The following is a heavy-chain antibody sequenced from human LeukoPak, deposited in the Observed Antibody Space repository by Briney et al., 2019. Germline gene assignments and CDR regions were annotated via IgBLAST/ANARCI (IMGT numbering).Heavy chain of an antibody. CDR1: GGSISSGSYY. Sequence: SETLSLTCTVSGGSISSGSYYWSWLRQPAGKGLEWIGRIYTSGSTNYNPSLKSRVTISVDTSKNQFSLKLSSVTAADTAVYYCATGGSGSYLFDYWGQGTLVTVSS. CDR2: IYTSGST. V-gene: IGHV4-61*02. J-gene: IGHJ4*02. D-gene: IGHD3-10*01. CDR3: ATGGSGSYLFDY.